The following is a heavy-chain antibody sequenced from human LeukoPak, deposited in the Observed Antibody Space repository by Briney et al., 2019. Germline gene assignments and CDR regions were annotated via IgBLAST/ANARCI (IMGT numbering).Heavy chain of an antibody. J-gene: IGHJ3*02. CDR3: AREGGSGYYYDAFDI. Sequence: SETLSLTCTVPGGSISSYYWSWIRQPPGKGLEWIGYIYYSGSTNYNPSLKSRVTISVDTSKNQFSLKLSSVTAADTAVYYCAREGGSGYYYDAFDIWGQGTMVTVSS. CDR2: IYYSGST. D-gene: IGHD3-22*01. V-gene: IGHV4-59*01. CDR1: GGSISSYY.